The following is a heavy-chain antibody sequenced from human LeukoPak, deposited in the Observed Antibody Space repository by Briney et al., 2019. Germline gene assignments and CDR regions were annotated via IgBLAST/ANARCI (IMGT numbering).Heavy chain of an antibody. CDR2: MNPNSGNT. CDR3: ARGRQYAYYDFWSGYYGNWFDP. J-gene: IGHJ5*02. CDR1: GYTFTSYD. Sequence: ASVKVSCKASGYTFTSYDINWVRQATGQGLEWMGWMNPNSGNTGYAQKFQGRVTITRNTSISTAYMELSSLRSEDTAVYYCARGRQYAYYDFWSGYYGNWFDPWGQGTLVTVSS. V-gene: IGHV1-8*03. D-gene: IGHD3-3*01.